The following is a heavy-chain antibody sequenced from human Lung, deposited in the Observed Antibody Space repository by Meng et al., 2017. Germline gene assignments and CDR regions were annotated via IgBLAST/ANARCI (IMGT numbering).Heavy chain of an antibody. CDR2: INHSGST. CDR3: ARGLTTMAHDFDY. CDR1: GGSFSDYY. Sequence: QGPLPQWGAVLLQPSETPSLTFVVSGGSFSDYYWSWIRQPPGKGLEWIGEINHSGSTNYNPSLESRATISVDTSQNNLSLKLSSVTAADSAVYYCARGLTTMAHDFDYWGQGTLVTVSS. J-gene: IGHJ4*02. V-gene: IGHV4-34*01. D-gene: IGHD4-11*01.